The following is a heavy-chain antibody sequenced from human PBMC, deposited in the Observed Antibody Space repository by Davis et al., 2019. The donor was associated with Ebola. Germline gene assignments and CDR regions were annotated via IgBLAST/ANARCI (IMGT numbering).Heavy chain of an antibody. CDR2: INSDGSST. Sequence: HTGGSLRLSCAASGFTFSSYWMHWVRQAPGKGLVWVSRINSDGSSTSYADSVKGRFTISRDNSKETVYLQVNSLRAEDTAVYYCAKDRCSSRRCQDFYYGMDVWGQGTTITVSS. D-gene: IGHD2-2*01. V-gene: IGHV3-74*01. CDR3: AKDRCSSRRCQDFYYGMDV. CDR1: GFTFSSYW. J-gene: IGHJ6*02.